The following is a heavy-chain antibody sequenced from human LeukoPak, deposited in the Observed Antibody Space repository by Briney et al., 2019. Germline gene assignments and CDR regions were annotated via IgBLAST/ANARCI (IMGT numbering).Heavy chain of an antibody. J-gene: IGHJ4*02. Sequence: GGSLRLSCAASGFTVSSNYMSWVRQAPGKGLEWVSAISGSGDITYYADSVKGRFTISRDSSKNTLYLQMNSLRAEDTAVYYCAKDRKYSSGPSDYFDYGGQGTLVTVSS. CDR3: AKDRKYSSGPSDYFDY. V-gene: IGHV3-23*01. CDR1: GFTVSSNY. D-gene: IGHD6-19*01. CDR2: ISGSGDIT.